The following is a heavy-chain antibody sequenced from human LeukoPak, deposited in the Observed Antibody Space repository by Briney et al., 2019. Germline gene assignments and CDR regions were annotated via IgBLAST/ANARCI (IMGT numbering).Heavy chain of an antibody. J-gene: IGHJ4*02. CDR3: ATGDWPYDSSAHGDY. D-gene: IGHD3-22*01. V-gene: IGHV3-23*01. CDR1: GFTFSSYA. Sequence: PGGSLRLSCAASGFTFSSYAMSWVRQAPEKGLEWVSGISGSGGSTYYADSVKGRFTTSRDNAKNSLYLQMNSLRAEDTAVYYCATGDWPYDSSAHGDYWGQGTLVTVSS. CDR2: ISGSGGST.